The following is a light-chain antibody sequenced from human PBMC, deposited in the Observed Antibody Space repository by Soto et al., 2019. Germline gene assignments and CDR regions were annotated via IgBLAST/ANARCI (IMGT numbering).Light chain of an antibody. CDR2: DAS. CDR1: QDISSH. J-gene: IGKJ3*01. V-gene: IGKV1-9*01. Sequence: IQLTQSPSSLSASVGDRVTVTCRASQDISSHLVWYQQKPGKAPKLLIYDASTLQSGVPSRFSGSGSETDFTLTISTLQPEDFATYYCQQFDSFPHTFGPGTKVYIK. CDR3: QQFDSFPHT.